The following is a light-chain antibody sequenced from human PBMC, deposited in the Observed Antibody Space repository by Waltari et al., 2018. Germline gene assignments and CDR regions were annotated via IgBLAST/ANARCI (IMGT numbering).Light chain of an antibody. J-gene: IGKJ5*01. Sequence: EIVLTQSPATLSLSPGERATLSCRASQSVSTFLAWYQQKPGQAPRLLIYDASNRATGIPARFSGSGSGTDFTLTISSLDPEDFAVYFCQQSYSTPITFGQGTRLEIK. V-gene: IGKV3-11*01. CDR3: QQSYSTPIT. CDR2: DAS. CDR1: QSVSTF.